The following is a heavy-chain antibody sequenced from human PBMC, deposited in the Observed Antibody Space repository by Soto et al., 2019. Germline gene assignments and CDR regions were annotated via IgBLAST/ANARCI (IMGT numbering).Heavy chain of an antibody. D-gene: IGHD4-17*01. J-gene: IGHJ5*02. V-gene: IGHV1-3*01. CDR2: INAGNGNT. CDR1: GYTFTSYA. CDR3: AREDDYLNWFDP. Sequence: ASVKVSCKASGYTFTSYAMLWVRQAPGQRLEWMGWINAGNGNTKYSQKFQDRVTITRDTSASTAYMELSSLRSEDTAVYYCAREDDYLNWFDPWGQGTLVTVSS.